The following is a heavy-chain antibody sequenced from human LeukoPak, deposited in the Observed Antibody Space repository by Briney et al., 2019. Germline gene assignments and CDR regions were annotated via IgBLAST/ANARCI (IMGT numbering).Heavy chain of an antibody. CDR1: GFTFSSYA. J-gene: IGHJ4*02. CDR3: ARVSTSSPWDYFDY. CDR2: ISGSGGST. D-gene: IGHD2-2*01. V-gene: IGHV3-23*01. Sequence: GGSLRLSCASSGFTFSSYAMSWVRQAPGKGLEWVSAISGSGGSTYYADSVKGRFTISRDNSKNTLYLQMNTLRAEDTAVYYCARVSTSSPWDYFDYWGQGTLVTVSS.